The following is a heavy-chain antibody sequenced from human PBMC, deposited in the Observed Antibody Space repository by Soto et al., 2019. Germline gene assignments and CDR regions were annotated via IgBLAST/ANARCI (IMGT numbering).Heavy chain of an antibody. V-gene: IGHV3-21*01. CDR2: ISGSTSYT. Sequence: EVQLVESGGGLVKPGGSLRLSCAASGFSFSDYTMNWVRQAPGKGLEWVSSISGSTSYTYYADSLKGRFTVSRDNAEKSLYLQMHSLRAEDPAVYYCARDGAFCSGTGCRDYYHYMDFWGKGTTVTVSS. CDR1: GFSFSDYT. D-gene: IGHD2-2*01. CDR3: ARDGAFCSGTGCRDYYHYMDF. J-gene: IGHJ6*03.